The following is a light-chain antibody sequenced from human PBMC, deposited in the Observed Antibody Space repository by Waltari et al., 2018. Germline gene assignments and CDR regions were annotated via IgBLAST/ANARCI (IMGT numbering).Light chain of an antibody. J-gene: IGLJ1*01. V-gene: IGLV1-44*01. CDR1: SSNIGDNT. Sequence: QTVLTQPPSASGTPGQSIVISCSGSSSNIGDNTVTWYQQVPGTAPKLLIYGTSERPSGVSNRLSGSKSGTSASLAISALQPEDEADYYCAAWDDSLNGPVFGTGTKVTVL. CDR2: GTS. CDR3: AAWDDSLNGPV.